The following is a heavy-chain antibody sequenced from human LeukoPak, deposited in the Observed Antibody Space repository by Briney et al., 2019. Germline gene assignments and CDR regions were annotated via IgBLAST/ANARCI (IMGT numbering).Heavy chain of an antibody. CDR1: GGSFSGYY. CDR3: ARHNGFDAFDI. J-gene: IGHJ3*02. CDR2: INHSGST. D-gene: IGHD2-8*01. Sequence: SETLSLTCAVYGGSFSGYYWSWIRQPPGKGLEWIGEINHSGSTNYNPSLKSRVTISVDTSKNQFSLKLSSVTAADTAVYYCARHNGFDAFDIWGQGTMVTVSS. V-gene: IGHV4-34*01.